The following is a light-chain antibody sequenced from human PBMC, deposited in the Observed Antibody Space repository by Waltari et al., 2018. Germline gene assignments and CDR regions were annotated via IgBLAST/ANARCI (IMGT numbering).Light chain of an antibody. Sequence: DIQMTQSPSSLSASAGDRVTITCRASQSISSYLAWYQQKPGKAPKLLIYAASTLQSGVPSRFSGSGSGTEFTLTISSLQPEDFATYYCQQLNSYPPGTFGGGTKVEIK. CDR2: AAS. CDR1: QSISSY. V-gene: IGKV1-9*01. CDR3: QQLNSYPPGT. J-gene: IGKJ4*01.